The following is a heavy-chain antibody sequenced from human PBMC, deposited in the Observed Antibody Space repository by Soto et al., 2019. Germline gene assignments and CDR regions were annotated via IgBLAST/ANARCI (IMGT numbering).Heavy chain of an antibody. CDR2: IWSDGSIR. V-gene: IGHV3-33*01. J-gene: IGHJ4*02. D-gene: IGHD2-15*01. CDR1: GFTFRNLG. CDR3: GRDYGYCSSGDCYSYFDS. Sequence: GGSLRLSCAASGFTFRNLGVQWVRPAPGRGPEWVAVIWSDGSIRHHADSVKGRFTISRDNSKNTLYLQMDSLRAEDTAVYYCGRDYGYCSSGDCYSYFDSRGQGTLVTVSS.